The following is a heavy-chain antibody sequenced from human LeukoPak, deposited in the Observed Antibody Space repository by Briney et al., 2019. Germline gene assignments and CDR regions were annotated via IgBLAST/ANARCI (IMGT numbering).Heavy chain of an antibody. D-gene: IGHD4-17*01. Sequence: ASVKVSCKASGGTFSSYAISWVRQAPGQGLDWMGRIIPIFGTANYAQKFQGRVTITTDESTSTAYMELSSLRSEDTAVYYCAREHPNYGDYVLCYWGQGTLVTVSS. J-gene: IGHJ4*02. CDR1: GGTFSSYA. V-gene: IGHV1-69*05. CDR2: IIPIFGTA. CDR3: AREHPNYGDYVLCY.